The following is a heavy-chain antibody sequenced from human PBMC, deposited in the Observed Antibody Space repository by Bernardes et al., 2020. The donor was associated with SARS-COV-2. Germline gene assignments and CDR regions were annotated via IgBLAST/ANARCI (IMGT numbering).Heavy chain of an antibody. CDR3: GRQAGYNYGHIDY. D-gene: IGHD5-18*01. CDR2: IYYGGSA. V-gene: IGHV4-39*01. Sequence: SETLSLTCSVSVGSISIDHYYWGWIRQPPGKGLEWIGSIYYGGSAYSNPSLKSRVTISVDRTKNQFSLRLSSVTAADSAMYWCGRQAGYNYGHIDYWGQGALVTVSS. J-gene: IGHJ4*02. CDR1: VGSISIDHYY.